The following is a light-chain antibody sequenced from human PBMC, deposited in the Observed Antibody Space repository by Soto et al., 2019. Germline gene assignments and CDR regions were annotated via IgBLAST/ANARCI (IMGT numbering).Light chain of an antibody. CDR1: QTVTTSY. V-gene: IGKV3-20*01. J-gene: IGKJ1*01. CDR2: DAS. Sequence: EIVLTQSPGTLSLSPGDRATLSCRTSQTVTTSYLAWYQQKPGQAPRLVSFDASSRAVGIPDRFSGSGSGTDFTLAISRLEPEDFAVYSCQLYNTSMWTFGQGTKVEIK. CDR3: QLYNTSMWT.